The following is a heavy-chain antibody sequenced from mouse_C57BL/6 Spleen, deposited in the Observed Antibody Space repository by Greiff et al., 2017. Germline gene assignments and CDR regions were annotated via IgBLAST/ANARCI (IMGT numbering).Heavy chain of an antibody. D-gene: IGHD2-4*01. CDR1: GYSFTDYN. Sequence: VHVKQSGPELVTPGASVKISCKASGYSFTDYNMNWVKQSNGKSLEWIGVINPNYGTTSYNQKFKGKATLTVVQSSSTAYMQLNSLTSEDSAVYYCARSRGLPYYYAMDYWGQGTSVTVSS. CDR2: INPNYGTT. V-gene: IGHV1-39*01. CDR3: ARSRGLPYYYAMDY. J-gene: IGHJ4*01.